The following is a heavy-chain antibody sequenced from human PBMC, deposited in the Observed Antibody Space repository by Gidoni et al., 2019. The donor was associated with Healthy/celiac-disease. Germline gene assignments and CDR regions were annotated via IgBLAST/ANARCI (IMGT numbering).Heavy chain of an antibody. CDR3: AILPSGSFAFAV. Sequence: EVQLVESGGGVVQPGGSVRLHCAASGLTVTYYWMHWVRQAPAKGLVWVSRINSDGSTTSYADSVKGRFTLSRDNAKNSLYLQMNSLRAEDTAVYYCAILPSGSFAFAVWGQGTMVTVSS. J-gene: IGHJ3*01. CDR2: INSDGSTT. CDR1: GLTVTYYW. D-gene: IGHD1-26*01. V-gene: IGHV3-74*01.